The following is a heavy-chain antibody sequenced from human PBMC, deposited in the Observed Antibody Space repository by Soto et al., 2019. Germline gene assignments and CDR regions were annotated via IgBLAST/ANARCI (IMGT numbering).Heavy chain of an antibody. J-gene: IGHJ4*02. D-gene: IGHD3-22*01. CDR2: IYSGGST. CDR3: ARDPYYDSSGYYLDY. V-gene: IGHV3-53*01. CDR1: GFTVSSNY. Sequence: GGSLRLSCAASGFTVSSNYMSWVRQAPGKGLEWVSVIYSGGSTYYADSVKGRFTISRDNSKNTLYLQMNSLRAEDTAVYYRARDPYYDSSGYYLDYWGQGTLVTVSS.